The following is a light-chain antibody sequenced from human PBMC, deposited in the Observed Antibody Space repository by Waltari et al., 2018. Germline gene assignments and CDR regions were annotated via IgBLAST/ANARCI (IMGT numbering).Light chain of an antibody. CDR3: QSHDSSLRAYV. Sequence: QSVLTQPPSVSGAPGQRVTISCPGSSSDIGSGDHVHWYQQLPGTAPKPLIYEKNKRPAGVPGRFSASTSGTSASLAITGLQAEDEADYYCQSHDSSLRAYVFGTGTKVTVL. J-gene: IGLJ1*01. V-gene: IGLV1-40*01. CDR1: SSDIGSGDH. CDR2: EKN.